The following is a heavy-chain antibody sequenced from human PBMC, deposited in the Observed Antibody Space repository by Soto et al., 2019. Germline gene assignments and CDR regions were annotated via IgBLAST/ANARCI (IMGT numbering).Heavy chain of an antibody. V-gene: IGHV4-39*01. D-gene: IGHD1-26*01. CDR3: ARYQAGRSGGSQFHP. CDR1: GGSIGVSYQY. Sequence: QLHLQESGPGLVRSSETLSLTCVMSGGSIGVSYQYWGWICPPPGAGLEWIGNINLGGAKYFNPSRTRRVTMSLDTSKKQVSSQLTTVTATATAVYYCARYQAGRSGGSQFHPCGQGTLVNVS. J-gene: IGHJ5*02. CDR2: INLGGAK.